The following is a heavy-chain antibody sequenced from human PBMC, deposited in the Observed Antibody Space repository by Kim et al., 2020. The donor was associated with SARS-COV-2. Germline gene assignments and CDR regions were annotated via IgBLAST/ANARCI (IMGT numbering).Heavy chain of an antibody. CDR1: GGSISSYY. V-gene: IGHV4-59*13. J-gene: IGHJ4*02. Sequence: SETLSLTCTVSGGSISSYYWSWIRQPPGKGLEWIGYIYYSGSTNYNPSLKSRVTISVDTSKNQFSLKLSSVTAADTAVYYCATLAVAGTQPRRTYYFDYWGQGTLVTVSS. CDR2: IYYSGST. CDR3: ATLAVAGTQPRRTYYFDY. D-gene: IGHD6-19*01.